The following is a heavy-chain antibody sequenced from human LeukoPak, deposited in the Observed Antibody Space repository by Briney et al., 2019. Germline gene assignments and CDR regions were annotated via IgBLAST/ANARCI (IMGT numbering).Heavy chain of an antibody. V-gene: IGHV4-30-2*01. J-gene: IGHJ6*02. CDR1: GVSISSDDYS. CDR2: IYHSGSA. Sequence: PSETLSLTCTVSGVSISSDDYSWSWIRQPPGKGLEWIGYIYHSGSASYNPSLKSRVTISVDRPKNQFSLKLSSVTAADTAVYYCARTYYYDSSGYYPHYGMDVWGQGTTVTVSS. CDR3: ARTYYYDSSGYYPHYGMDV. D-gene: IGHD3-22*01.